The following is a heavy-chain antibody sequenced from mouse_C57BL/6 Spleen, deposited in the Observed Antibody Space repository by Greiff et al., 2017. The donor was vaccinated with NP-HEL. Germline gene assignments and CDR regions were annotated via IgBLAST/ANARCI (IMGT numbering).Heavy chain of an antibody. D-gene: IGHD2-4*01. V-gene: IGHV5-4*01. CDR2: ISDGGSYT. CDR1: GFTFSSYA. J-gene: IGHJ2*01. Sequence: EVQVVESGGGLVKPGGSLKLSCAASGFTFSSYAMSWVRQTPEKRLEWVATISDGGSYTYYPDNVKGRFTISRDNAKNNLYLQMSHLKSEDTAMYYCARDMRGLRPSFDYWGQGTTLTVSS. CDR3: ARDMRGLRPSFDY.